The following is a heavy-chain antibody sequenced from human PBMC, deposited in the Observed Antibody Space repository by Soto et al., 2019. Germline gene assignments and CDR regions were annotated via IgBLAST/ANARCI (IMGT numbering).Heavy chain of an antibody. CDR3: ARIRFCSYDLKYFDY. V-gene: IGHV3-72*01. CDR2: IRNKANSYST. D-gene: IGHD5-12*01. Sequence: EVQLVESGGGLVQPGGSLRLSCAASGFTFSDHYVDWVRQAPGKGLEWVARIRNKANSYSTEYAASAKGRFTNSRDDSKKLRYLQMSSLKTNDTAVYYCARIRFCSYDLKYFDYWGQGTLVTVSS. J-gene: IGHJ4*02. CDR1: GFTFSDHY.